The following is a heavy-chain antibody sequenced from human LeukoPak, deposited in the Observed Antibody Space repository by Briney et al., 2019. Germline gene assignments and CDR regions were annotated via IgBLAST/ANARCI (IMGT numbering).Heavy chain of an antibody. CDR3: AKAQPTLISRGFDC. D-gene: IGHD3/OR15-3a*01. Sequence: PGRSLRLSCAASGFTFNSYGVHWVRQAPGKWLEWEAVISYDGSNKYYADSVKGRFTDSSDNSKNTLYLQMNSLRAEDTAVYYCAKAQPTLISRGFDCWGQGALVTVSS. V-gene: IGHV3-30*18. CDR2: ISYDGSNK. J-gene: IGHJ4*02. CDR1: GFTFNSYG.